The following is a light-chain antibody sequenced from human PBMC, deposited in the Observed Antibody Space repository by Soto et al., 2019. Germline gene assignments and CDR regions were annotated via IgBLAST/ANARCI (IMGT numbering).Light chain of an antibody. Sequence: QSALTQPPSASGSPGQSVTISCTGTSSEVGGYKYVSWYQQHPGKAPKLIIYDVTKRPSGVPDRFSGSKSGNTASLTVSGLQADDEADYYCSSYAGSSTFYVFGAGTKVTVL. CDR1: SSEVGGYKY. J-gene: IGLJ1*01. CDR3: SSYAGSSTFYV. CDR2: DVT. V-gene: IGLV2-8*01.